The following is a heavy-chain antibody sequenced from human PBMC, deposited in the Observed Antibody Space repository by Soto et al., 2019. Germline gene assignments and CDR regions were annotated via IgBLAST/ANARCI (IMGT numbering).Heavy chain of an antibody. CDR2: IYESGST. CDR1: GASIVGSNLY. D-gene: IGHD3-16*02. CDR3: ARLGVWGSYRPQYFDH. V-gene: IGHV4-39*01. Sequence: SETLCLTYTVSGASIVGSNLYWGWVRQPPGKGPEWIGSIYESGSTYFNPSLQSRVTMSVDTSKNQFSLHLTSVTAADTAMYYCARLGVWGSYRPQYFDHWGQGTLVTVSS. J-gene: IGHJ4*02.